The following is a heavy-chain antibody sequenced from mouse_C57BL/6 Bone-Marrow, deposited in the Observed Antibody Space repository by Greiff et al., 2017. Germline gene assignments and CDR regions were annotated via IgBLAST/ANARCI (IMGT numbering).Heavy chain of an antibody. CDR1: GYTFTSYW. Sequence: QVQLQQPGAELVRPGTSVKLSCTASGYTFTSYWMHWVKQRPGQGLEWIGVIDPSDSYTNYNQKFKGKATLTVDTSSSTAYMQLSSLTSEDSAVYYCARTYYDYEGFAYWGQGTLVTVAA. D-gene: IGHD2-4*01. CDR2: IDPSDSYT. V-gene: IGHV1-59*01. J-gene: IGHJ3*01. CDR3: ARTYYDYEGFAY.